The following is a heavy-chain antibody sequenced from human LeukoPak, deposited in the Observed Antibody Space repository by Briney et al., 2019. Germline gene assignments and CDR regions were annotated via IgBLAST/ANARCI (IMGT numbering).Heavy chain of an antibody. V-gene: IGHV4-39*01. D-gene: IGHD3-3*01. CDR3: ARFGGDYDFWSGYYGTFDY. J-gene: IGHJ4*02. CDR2: IYYSGST. Sequence: SETLSLTCTVSGGSISSSSYYWGWIRQPPGMGLEWIGSIYYSGSTYYNPSLKSRVTISVDTSKNQFSLKLSSVTAADTAVYYCARFGGDYDFWSGYYGTFDYWGQGTLVTVSS. CDR1: GGSISSSSYY.